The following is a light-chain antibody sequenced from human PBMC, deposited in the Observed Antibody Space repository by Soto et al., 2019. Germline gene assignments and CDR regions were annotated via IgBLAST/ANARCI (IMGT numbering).Light chain of an antibody. J-gene: IGKJ1*01. Sequence: EIELTQSPATLSLSPGERATLSCGASQTVGSTYLAWYQQKPGLAPRLLIYDASSRATGIPDRFSGSGCGTDFTLTISRLEPEDFAVYYCQHYGSSPWTFGQGTKVEIK. CDR3: QHYGSSPWT. CDR2: DAS. V-gene: IGKV3D-20*01. CDR1: QTVGSTY.